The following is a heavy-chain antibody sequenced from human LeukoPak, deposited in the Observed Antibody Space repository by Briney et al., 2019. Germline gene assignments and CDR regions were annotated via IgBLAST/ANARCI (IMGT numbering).Heavy chain of an antibody. Sequence: ASVKVSCKASGGTFSSYAIGWVRQAPGQGLEWMGRIIPILGIANYAQKFQGRVTITADKSTSTAYMELSSLRSEDTAVYYCARVGSDSSGYYQNLLLWDWGQGTLVTVSS. J-gene: IGHJ4*02. D-gene: IGHD3-22*01. CDR1: GGTFSSYA. CDR2: IIPILGIA. V-gene: IGHV1-69*04. CDR3: ARVGSDSSGYYQNLLLWD.